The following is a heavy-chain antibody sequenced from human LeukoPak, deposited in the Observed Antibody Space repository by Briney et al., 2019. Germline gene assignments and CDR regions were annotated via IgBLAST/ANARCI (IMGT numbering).Heavy chain of an antibody. D-gene: IGHD2-8*01. V-gene: IGHV3-23*01. CDR3: ASLWEFVVLPSLDV. Sequence: PGGSLRLSCAASGFTFSSYAMSWVRQAPGKGLEWVSGISGSGVSTYYADSVRGRFTISRDNSKKTLHLQMNSLRDEDTAVYYCASLWEFVVLPSLDVCGKGTTVTVSS. CDR2: ISGSGVST. CDR1: GFTFSSYA. J-gene: IGHJ6*04.